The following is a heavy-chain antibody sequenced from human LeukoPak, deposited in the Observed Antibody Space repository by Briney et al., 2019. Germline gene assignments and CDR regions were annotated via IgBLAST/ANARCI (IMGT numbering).Heavy chain of an antibody. CDR1: GYTFSNYD. J-gene: IGHJ5*02. V-gene: IGHV1-8*03. D-gene: IGHD3-22*01. CDR2: MNPNSGDR. Sequence: GASVKVSCKAFGYTFSNYDINWERQATGQGLEWMGWMNPNSGDRGYAQKFQGRVSLTRNTSIGTAYMELSSLRSEDTAVYYCARMSYYDSSGDNWFDPWGQGTLVTVSS. CDR3: ARMSYYDSSGDNWFDP.